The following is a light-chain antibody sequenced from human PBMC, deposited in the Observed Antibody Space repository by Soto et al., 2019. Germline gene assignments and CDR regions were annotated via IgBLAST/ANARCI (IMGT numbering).Light chain of an antibody. V-gene: IGKV3-20*01. CDR1: QSVRGN. CDR3: QQYGSAPLT. Sequence: EIVMTQSPATLSVSPGERATLSCRASQSVRGNLAWYQQKPGQAPRLLIYGASSRATGIPDSFSGSGSGTDFTLTISSVEPEDFAVYDCQQYGSAPLTVGGGTKVEIK. CDR2: GAS. J-gene: IGKJ4*01.